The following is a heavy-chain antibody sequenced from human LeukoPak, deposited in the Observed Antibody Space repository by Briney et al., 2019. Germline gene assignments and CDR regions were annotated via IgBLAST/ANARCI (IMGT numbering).Heavy chain of an antibody. CDR3: ARDAVRGGWELNWFGP. CDR1: GFTFSDYY. V-gene: IGHV3-11*04. D-gene: IGHD1-26*01. Sequence: PGGSLRLSCAASGFTFSDYYMSWIRRATGKGVEGVSYISSCGSPIYYADSVKGRFTISRDNAKNSLYLQMNSLRAEDTAVYYCARDAVRGGWELNWFGPWGQGALVTVSS. CDR2: ISSCGSPI. J-gene: IGHJ5*02.